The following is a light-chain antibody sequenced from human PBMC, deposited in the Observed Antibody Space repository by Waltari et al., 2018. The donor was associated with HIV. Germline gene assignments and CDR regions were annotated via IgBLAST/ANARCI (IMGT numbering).Light chain of an antibody. V-gene: IGKV3-20*01. Sequence: EVVLTQSPDTLSLSPGERATHTCRASQGIRSTYLVWSQQKPVQAPRLLIYGASSRATGIPDRFSGSGSGTDFTLTISRLEAEDFAVYYCQHYGTSPRTTFGQGTKLEIK. CDR1: QGIRSTY. CDR3: QHYGTSPRTT. CDR2: GAS. J-gene: IGKJ2*01.